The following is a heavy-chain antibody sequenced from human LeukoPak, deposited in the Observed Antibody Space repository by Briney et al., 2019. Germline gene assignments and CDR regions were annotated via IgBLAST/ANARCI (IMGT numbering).Heavy chain of an antibody. CDR2: ISYDGSNK. V-gene: IGHV3-30*04. J-gene: IGHJ4*02. Sequence: GGSLRLSCAASGFTFSSYAMHWVRQAPGKGLEWVAVISYDGSNKYYADSVKGRFTISRDNSKNTLYLQMNSLKTEDTAVYYCLYYYDSSGYYDYWGQGTLVTVSS. CDR1: GFTFSSYA. D-gene: IGHD3-22*01. CDR3: LYYYDSSGYYDY.